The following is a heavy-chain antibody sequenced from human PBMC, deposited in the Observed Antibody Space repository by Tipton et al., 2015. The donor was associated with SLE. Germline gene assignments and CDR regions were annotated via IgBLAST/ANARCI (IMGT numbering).Heavy chain of an antibody. J-gene: IGHJ3*02. CDR2: ISDTAYYK. Sequence: SLRLSCAASGFTFSNYAMSWVRQAPGKGLEWVSAISDTAYYKNYEDSVKGRFTISRDNSRNTLSLEMNSLRAEDTAVYYCAKARTTVTSYDAFDIWGQGTVVTVS. CDR3: AKARTTVTSYDAFDI. D-gene: IGHD4-17*01. V-gene: IGHV3-23*01. CDR1: GFTFSNYA.